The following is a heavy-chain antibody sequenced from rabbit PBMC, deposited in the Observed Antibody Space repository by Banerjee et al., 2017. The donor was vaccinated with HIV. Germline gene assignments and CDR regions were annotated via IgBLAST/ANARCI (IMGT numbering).Heavy chain of an antibody. CDR1: GIDFSNYYY. D-gene: IGHD4-1*01. J-gene: IGHJ4*01. V-gene: IGHV1S40*01. Sequence: QSLEESGGDLVKPGASLTLTCTASGIDFSNYYYMCWVRQAPGKGLEWIACIGAGSSGSTYYASWAKGRFTISKTSSTTVTLQMTSLTAADTATYFCARDLAGVIGWNFNLWGQGTLVTVS. CDR2: IGAGSSGST. CDR3: ARDLAGVIGWNFNL.